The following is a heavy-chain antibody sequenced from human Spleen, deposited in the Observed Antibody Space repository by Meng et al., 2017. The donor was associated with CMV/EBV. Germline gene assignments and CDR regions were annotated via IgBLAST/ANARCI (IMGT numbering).Heavy chain of an antibody. CDR3: ASLNAFDI. Sequence: GESLKISCAASGFSFTDYAMHWVRQAPGTGLEWVAVISSDGRNKYYTDSVKGRFTISRDNSKNTLYLQMNGLRAEDAAVYYCASLNAFDIWGQGTRVTVSS. V-gene: IGHV3-30*07. CDR1: GFSFTDYA. CDR2: ISSDGRNK. J-gene: IGHJ3*02.